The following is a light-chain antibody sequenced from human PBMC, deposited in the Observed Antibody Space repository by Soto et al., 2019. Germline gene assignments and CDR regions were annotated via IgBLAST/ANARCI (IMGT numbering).Light chain of an antibody. Sequence: DIQMTQSPSSLSASVGDRVTITCRASQAITYYLAWYQQKPAKVPKLLIYAASTLQSGVPSRFSGGGSGADFTLTISSLQPEDVATYYCQNYNSAPLTFGGGTKVEIK. J-gene: IGKJ4*01. CDR1: QAITYY. CDR2: AAS. CDR3: QNYNSAPLT. V-gene: IGKV1-27*01.